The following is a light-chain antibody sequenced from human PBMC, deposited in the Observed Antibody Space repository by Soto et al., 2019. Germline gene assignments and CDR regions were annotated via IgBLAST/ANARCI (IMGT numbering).Light chain of an antibody. CDR3: QHYHSYPWT. CDR2: KAS. CDR1: QSISSW. V-gene: IGKV1-5*03. Sequence: DIQMTQSPSTLSASVGDRVTITCRASQSISSWLAWYQQKPGKAPKLLIYKASNLESGVPSRFSGSGSGTEFTFTISSLQPDDFATYHCQHYHSYPWTFGQGTKVEIK. J-gene: IGKJ1*01.